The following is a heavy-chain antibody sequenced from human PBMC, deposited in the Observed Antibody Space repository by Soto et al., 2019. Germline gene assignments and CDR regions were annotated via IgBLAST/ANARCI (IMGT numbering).Heavy chain of an antibody. CDR1: GYTFTSYG. Sequence: QVQLVQSGAEVKKPGASVKVSCKASGYTFTSYGISWVRQAPGQGLEWMGWISAYNGNTNYAQKLQGRVTMTTDTATSTAYMELRSLRSDDTAVYYCARRDDSSSWYSGHYGMDVWGQGTTVTVSS. J-gene: IGHJ6*02. V-gene: IGHV1-18*01. CDR2: ISAYNGNT. D-gene: IGHD6-13*01. CDR3: ARRDDSSSWYSGHYGMDV.